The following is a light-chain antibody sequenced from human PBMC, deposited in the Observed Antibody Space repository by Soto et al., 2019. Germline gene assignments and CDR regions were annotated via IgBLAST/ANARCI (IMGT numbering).Light chain of an antibody. J-gene: IGLJ2*01. CDR1: SSDVATYNY. V-gene: IGLV2-14*01. CDR2: EVR. Sequence: QSVLTQPASLSGSPGQSITISCTGSSSDVATYNYVSWYQQHPGKAPKLIIYEVRNRPSGVSDRFSGSKSDNTASLTISGLQADDEAEYHCSSYTDSGSFVVFGGGTKVTVL. CDR3: SSYTDSGSFVV.